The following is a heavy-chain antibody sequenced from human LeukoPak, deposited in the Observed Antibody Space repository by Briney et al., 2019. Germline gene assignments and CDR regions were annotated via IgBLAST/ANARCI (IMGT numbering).Heavy chain of an antibody. CDR1: GLTFTTYA. V-gene: IGHV3-23*01. D-gene: IGHD3-3*01. CDR3: AKPGGRMGEWLLPHSAFFDY. Sequence: PGGSLRLSCAASGLTFTTYAMSWVRQAPGKGLEWVSTISNSGGSTYYADSVKGRFTISRDNSKNTLYLQMNSLRAEDTAVYYCAKPGGRMGEWLLPHSAFFDYWGQGTLVTVSS. J-gene: IGHJ4*02. CDR2: ISNSGGST.